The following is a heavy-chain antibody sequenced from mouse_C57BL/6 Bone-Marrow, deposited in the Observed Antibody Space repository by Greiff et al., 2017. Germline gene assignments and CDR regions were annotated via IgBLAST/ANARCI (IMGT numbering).Heavy chain of an antibody. D-gene: IGHD3-2*02. CDR3: ARGNSSGYYAMDY. V-gene: IGHV1-78*01. J-gene: IGHJ4*01. CDR1: GYTFTDHT. CDR2: IYPRDGST. Sequence: QLKESDAELVKPGASVKISCKVSGYTFTDHTIHWMKQRPEQGLEWIGYIYPRDGSTKYNEKFKGKATLTADKSSSPAYMQLNSLQSEDSAVYFCARGNSSGYYAMDYWGQGTSVTVSS.